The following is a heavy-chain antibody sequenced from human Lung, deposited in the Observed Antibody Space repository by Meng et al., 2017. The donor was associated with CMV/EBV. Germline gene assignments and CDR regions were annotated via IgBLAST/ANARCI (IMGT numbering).Heavy chain of an antibody. J-gene: IGHJ4*02. CDR3: AGNSESRH. D-gene: IGHD2/OR15-2a*01. CDR1: GFSVGSEY. Sequence: SCAASGFSVGSEYMSWVRQAPGKGLEWVSLMYSGGITRYSDSVRGRFTISRDSSKNTLFLQMNSLRAEDTAVYYCAGNSESRHWGQGTLVPVSS. CDR2: MYSGGIT. V-gene: IGHV3-53*01.